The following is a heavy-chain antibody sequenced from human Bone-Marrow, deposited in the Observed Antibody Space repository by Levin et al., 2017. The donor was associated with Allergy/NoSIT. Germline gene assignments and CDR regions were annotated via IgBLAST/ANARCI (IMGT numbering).Heavy chain of an antibody. J-gene: IGHJ4*02. Sequence: PGGSLRLSCAASGFSFSYYGMHWVRQAPGKGLEWVAVIYSDGSNQYYADSVKGRFAISRDNSKNTVYLQMNSLRADDTAVYYCAREEGGAGDYYFDYWGQGILVTVSS. CDR3: AREEGGAGDYYFDY. V-gene: IGHV3-33*01. D-gene: IGHD2-21*02. CDR1: GFSFSYYG. CDR2: IYSDGSNQ.